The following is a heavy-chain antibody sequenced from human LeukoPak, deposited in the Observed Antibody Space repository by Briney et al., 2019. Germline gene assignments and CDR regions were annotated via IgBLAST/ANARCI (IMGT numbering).Heavy chain of an antibody. Sequence: TGGSLRLSCAASGFTFSSYAMSWVRQAPGKGLEWVSAISGSGGSTYYADSVKGRFTISRDNSKNTLYLQMNSLRAEDTAVYYCAKDVPLTRQFVGIVVVPAAPPFDYWGQGTLVTVSS. CDR3: AKDVPLTRQFVGIVVVPAAPPFDY. CDR2: ISGSGGST. J-gene: IGHJ4*02. D-gene: IGHD2-2*03. CDR1: GFTFSSYA. V-gene: IGHV3-23*01.